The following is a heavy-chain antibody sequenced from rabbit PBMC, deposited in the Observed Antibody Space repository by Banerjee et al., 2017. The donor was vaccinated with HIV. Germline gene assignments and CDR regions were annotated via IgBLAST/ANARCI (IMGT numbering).Heavy chain of an antibody. CDR3: ARGPYFGYAMLNL. V-gene: IGHV1S45*01. Sequence: QEQLEESGGDLVQPEGSLTLTCTASGFSFISSYWLCWVRQAPGKGLEWIACIYAGSSGSTYYASWAKGRFTISKTSSTTVTLQMTSLTAADTATYFCARGPYFGYAMLNLWGQGTLVTVS. J-gene: IGHJ4*01. D-gene: IGHD6-1*01. CDR1: GFSFISSYW. CDR2: IYAGSSGST.